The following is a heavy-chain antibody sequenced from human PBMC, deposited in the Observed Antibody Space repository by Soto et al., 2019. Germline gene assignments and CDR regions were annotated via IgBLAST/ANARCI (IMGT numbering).Heavy chain of an antibody. CDR2: FDPEDGET. Sequence: QVQLVQSGAEVKKPGASVKVSCKVSGYTLTELSMHWVRQAPGKGLEWMGGFDPEDGETIYAQKFQGRVTMTEDTSKDTAYMELSSLRSEDSDAYYCVTGIWGRCRSTSCLNCFDPCGQGTLVTVS. V-gene: IGHV1-24*01. J-gene: IGHJ5*02. CDR1: GYTLTELS. CDR3: VTGIWGRCRSTSCLNCFDP. D-gene: IGHD2-2*01.